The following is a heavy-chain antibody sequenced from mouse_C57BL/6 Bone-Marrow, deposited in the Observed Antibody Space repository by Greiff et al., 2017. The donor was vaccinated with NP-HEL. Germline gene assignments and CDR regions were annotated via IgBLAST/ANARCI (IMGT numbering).Heavy chain of an antibody. V-gene: IGHV1-64*01. CDR1: GYTFTSYW. D-gene: IGHD1-1*01. CDR2: IHPNSGST. J-gene: IGHJ2*01. Sequence: QVQLQQPGAELVKPGASVKLSCKASGYTFTSYWMHWVKQRPGQGLEWIGMIHPNSGSTNYNEKFKSKATLTVDKSSSTAYMQLSSLTSEDSAVYYCARHLLYYYGSREDDWGQGTTLTVSS. CDR3: ARHLLYYYGSREDD.